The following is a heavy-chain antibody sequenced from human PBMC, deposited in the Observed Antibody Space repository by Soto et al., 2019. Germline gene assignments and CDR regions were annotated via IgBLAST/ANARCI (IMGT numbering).Heavy chain of an antibody. V-gene: IGHV4-31*03. CDR2: IYYSGST. Sequence: PSETLSLTCTVSGGSISSGGYYWSWIRQHPGKGLEWIGYIYYSGSTYYNPSLKSRVTISVDTSKNQFSLKLSSVTAADTAVYYCARVYSGYDQSYHINWFDPWGQGTLVTVSS. D-gene: IGHD5-12*01. CDR1: GGSISSGGYY. CDR3: ARVYSGYDQSYHINWFDP. J-gene: IGHJ5*02.